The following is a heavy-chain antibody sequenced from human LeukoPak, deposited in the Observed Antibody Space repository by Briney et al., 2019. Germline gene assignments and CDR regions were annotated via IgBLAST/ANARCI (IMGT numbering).Heavy chain of an antibody. CDR2: FDPEDGEI. CDR1: GYTLTELS. Sequence: ASVKVSCKVSGYTLTELSMHWVRQAPGKGLEWMGGFDPEDGEIIYAQKFQGRVTMTEDTSTDTAYMELSSLRSEDTAVYYCATAAGMATISFDYWGQGTLVTVSS. D-gene: IGHD5-24*01. V-gene: IGHV1-24*01. CDR3: ATAAGMATISFDY. J-gene: IGHJ4*02.